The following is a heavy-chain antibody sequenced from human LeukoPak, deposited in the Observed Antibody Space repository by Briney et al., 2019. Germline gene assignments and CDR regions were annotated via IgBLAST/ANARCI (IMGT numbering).Heavy chain of an antibody. CDR1: GGSISSYY. V-gene: IGHV4-59*01. CDR2: IYYSGST. J-gene: IGHJ5*02. CDR3: ARDRCSGGSCYFYWFDP. D-gene: IGHD2-15*01. Sequence: MPSETLSLTCTVSGGSISSYYWSWIRQPPGKGREWIGYIYYSGSTNYNPSLKSRVTISVDTSKNQYSLKLSSVTAADTAVYYCARDRCSGGSCYFYWFDPWGQGTLVTVSS.